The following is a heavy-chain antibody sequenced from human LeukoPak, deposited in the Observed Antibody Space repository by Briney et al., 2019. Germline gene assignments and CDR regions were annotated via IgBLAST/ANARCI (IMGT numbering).Heavy chain of an antibody. V-gene: IGHV3-74*01. D-gene: IGHD1-26*01. J-gene: IGHJ4*02. CDR2: MNSGGSST. CDR1: GFTFSSYW. Sequence: GGSLRLSCAASGFTFSSYWMHWVRQAPGKGLVWVSRMNSGGSSTSYADSVKGRITISRDNPKNTLSLQMNSLRAEDTAVYYCAMGVGAMDYWGQGTLVTVSS. CDR3: AMGVGAMDY.